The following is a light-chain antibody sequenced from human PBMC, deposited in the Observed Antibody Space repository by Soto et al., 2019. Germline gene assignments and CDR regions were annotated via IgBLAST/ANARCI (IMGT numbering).Light chain of an antibody. J-gene: IGLJ3*02. CDR2: GNS. CDR1: SSNIGAGYN. CDR3: QSYDNILSGWV. Sequence: QSVLTQPPSVSGAPGQRVTISCTGSSSNIGAGYNVHWYQQLPGTAPKLLIYGNSNRPSGVPDRFSGSKSGTSASLAITGLQAEDEADYYCQSYDNILSGWVFGGGTKLTVL. V-gene: IGLV1-40*01.